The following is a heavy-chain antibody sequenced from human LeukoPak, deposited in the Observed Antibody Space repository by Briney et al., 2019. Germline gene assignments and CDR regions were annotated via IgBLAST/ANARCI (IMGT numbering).Heavy chain of an antibody. J-gene: IGHJ6*03. D-gene: IGHD1-7*01. CDR1: GFTFSSYG. Sequence: PGGSLRLSCAASGFTFSSYGMHWVRQAPGKGLEWVAVISYDGSNKYYADSVKGRFTISRDNSKNTLYLQMNSLRAEDTAVYYCAKDQRRNYPPYYYMDVWGKGTTVTVSS. V-gene: IGHV3-30*18. CDR3: AKDQRRNYPPYYYMDV. CDR2: ISYDGSNK.